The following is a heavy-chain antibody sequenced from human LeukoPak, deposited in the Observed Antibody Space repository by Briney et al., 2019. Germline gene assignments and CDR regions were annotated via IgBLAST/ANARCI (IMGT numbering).Heavy chain of an antibody. V-gene: IGHV3-7*01. CDR1: GFTFSNYW. D-gene: IGHD3-22*01. CDR2: MKQDGSGK. Sequence: GGSLRLSCAASGFTFSNYWMSWVRLAPGKGPEWVANMKQDGSGKYYVDSVKGRFTISRDNAKNSLYLQMNSLRAEDTAVYYCARDQKYYYDSSGYYGLADYWGQGTLVTVSS. J-gene: IGHJ4*02. CDR3: ARDQKYYYDSSGYYGLADY.